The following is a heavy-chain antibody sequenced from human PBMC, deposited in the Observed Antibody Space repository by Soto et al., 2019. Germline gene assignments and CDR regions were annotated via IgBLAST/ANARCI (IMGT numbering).Heavy chain of an antibody. J-gene: IGHJ6*02. CDR2: IGTRDDI. D-gene: IGHD2-21*02. CDR1: GFTFRSYG. CDR3: AREETAWPLAYGLDV. Sequence: GGSLRLSCAASGFTFRSYGMHWVRQAPGKGLEWVSSIGTRDDIYYADSVKGRFTISRDNAKNSLSLQMNSLRAEDTAVYYCAREETAWPLAYGLDVWGQGTTVTVSS. V-gene: IGHV3-21*01.